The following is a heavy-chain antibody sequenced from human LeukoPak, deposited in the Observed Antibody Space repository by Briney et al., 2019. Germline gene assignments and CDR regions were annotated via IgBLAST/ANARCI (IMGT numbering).Heavy chain of an antibody. J-gene: IGHJ4*02. CDR1: GGSISSYY. Sequence: SETLSLTCTVSGGSISSYYWRWIRQPPGKGLEWIGYIYYSGSTNYNPSLKSRVTISVDTSQNQFSLKLSSVAAADTAVYYCARERGYSGYVDYWGQGTLVTVSS. D-gene: IGHD5-12*01. CDR2: IYYSGST. V-gene: IGHV4-59*01. CDR3: ARERGYSGYVDY.